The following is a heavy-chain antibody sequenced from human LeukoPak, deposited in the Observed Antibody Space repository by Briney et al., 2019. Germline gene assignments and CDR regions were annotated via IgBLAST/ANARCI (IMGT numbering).Heavy chain of an antibody. V-gene: IGHV3-30*18. J-gene: IGHJ4*02. CDR1: GFTFSSYG. CDR2: ISYDGTNK. D-gene: IGHD6-19*01. CDR3: AKDQEQWLVPEYYFDY. Sequence: PGGSLRLSCAASGFTFSSYGMHWVRQAPGKGLEWVAVISYDGTNKNYADSVKGRFTISRDNSKNTLYLQMNSLRAEDTAVYYCAKDQEQWLVPEYYFDYWGQGTLVTVSS.